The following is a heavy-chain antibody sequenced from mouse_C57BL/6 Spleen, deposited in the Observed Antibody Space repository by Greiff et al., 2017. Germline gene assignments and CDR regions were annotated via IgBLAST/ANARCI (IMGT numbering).Heavy chain of an antibody. V-gene: IGHV5-9-1*02. CDR3: TREGYSNYGAWFAY. J-gene: IGHJ3*01. Sequence: EVKLVESGEGLVKPGGSLKLSCAASGFTFSSYAMSWVRQTPEKRLEWVAYISSGGDYIYYADTVKGRFTISRDNARNTLYLQMSSLKSEDTAMYYCTREGYSNYGAWFAYWGQGTLVTVSA. D-gene: IGHD2-5*01. CDR1: GFTFSSYA. CDR2: ISSGGDYI.